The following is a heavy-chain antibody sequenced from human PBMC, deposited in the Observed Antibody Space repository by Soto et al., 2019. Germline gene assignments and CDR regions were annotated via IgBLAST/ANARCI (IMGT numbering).Heavy chain of an antibody. J-gene: IGHJ1*01. D-gene: IGHD3-3*01. CDR1: GFTFSSYG. Sequence: QVQLVESGGGVVQPGRSLRLSCAASGFTFSSYGMHWVRQAPGKGLEWVAVISYDGSNKYYADSVKGRFTISRDNSKTGLYLRMNSVRAAATAVYCGEKVEQATDQSPIYDRGQGTLVTV. CDR2: ISYDGSNK. V-gene: IGHV3-30*18. CDR3: EKVEQATDQSPIYD.